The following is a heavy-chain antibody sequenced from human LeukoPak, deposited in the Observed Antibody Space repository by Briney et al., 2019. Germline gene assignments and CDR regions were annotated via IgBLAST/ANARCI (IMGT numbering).Heavy chain of an antibody. CDR2: IYPGDSDT. CDR3: ARQDGNSKYYFDY. CDR1: GYSFTYYW. V-gene: IGHV5-51*01. Sequence: GESLKISCKGSGYSFTYYWIGWVRQMPGKGLEWMGIIYPGDSDTRYRPSFQGEVPISVDKSISTAYLQWSSLKASDTAMYYCARQDGNSKYYFDYWGQGTLVTVSS. J-gene: IGHJ4*02. D-gene: IGHD1-1*01.